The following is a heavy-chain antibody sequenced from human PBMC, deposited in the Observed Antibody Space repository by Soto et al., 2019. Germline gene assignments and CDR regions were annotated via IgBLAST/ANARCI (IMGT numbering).Heavy chain of an antibody. CDR2: IYYSGST. Sequence: QVQLQESGPGLVKPSQTLSLTCTVSGGSISSGGYYWSWIRQHPGKGLEWIGYIYYSGSTYYNPSLKSRVTISVETSKNQFSLKLSSVTAADTAVYYCARAGRYSGYDSLFYFDYWGQGTLVTVSS. CDR1: GGSISSGGYY. J-gene: IGHJ4*02. D-gene: IGHD5-12*01. V-gene: IGHV4-31*03. CDR3: ARAGRYSGYDSLFYFDY.